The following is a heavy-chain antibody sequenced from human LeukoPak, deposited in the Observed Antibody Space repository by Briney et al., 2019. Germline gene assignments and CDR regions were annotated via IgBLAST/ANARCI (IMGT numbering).Heavy chain of an antibody. Sequence: SQTLSLTCTVSGGSISSGSYSWTWIRQPAGKGLEWIGRIYTSGSTSYNPSLKSRVTISLDTSRNQFSLRLSSVTAADTAVHYCARGVLLVPAAARNWFDPWGQGTLVTVSS. J-gene: IGHJ5*02. CDR1: GGSISSGSYS. CDR2: IYTSGST. CDR3: ARGVLLVPAAARNWFDP. V-gene: IGHV4-61*02. D-gene: IGHD2-2*01.